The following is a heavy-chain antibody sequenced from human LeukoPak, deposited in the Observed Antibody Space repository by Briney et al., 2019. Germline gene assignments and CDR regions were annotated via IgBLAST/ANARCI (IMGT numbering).Heavy chain of an antibody. Sequence: ASVKVSCKTSGYTFTSYYMHWVRQAPGQGLEWMGIINPSGGSTTYAQKFQGRVTMTRDTYTSTVYMELRSLKTEDPDMYYCARRKGGGYVDYWGQGTLVTVSS. D-gene: IGHD3-16*01. J-gene: IGHJ4*02. V-gene: IGHV1-46*01. CDR2: INPSGGST. CDR1: GYTFTSYY. CDR3: ARRKGGGYVDY.